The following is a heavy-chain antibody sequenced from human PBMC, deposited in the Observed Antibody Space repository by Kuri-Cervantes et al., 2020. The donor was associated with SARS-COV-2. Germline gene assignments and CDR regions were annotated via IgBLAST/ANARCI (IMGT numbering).Heavy chain of an antibody. Sequence: ETLSLTCAASGFTFSAYNMNWVRQAPGKGLEWVSFISSGSTTNYYADSVMGRFTISRDNSKNTLYLQMNSLRAEDTAVYYCARDQAGTIDYWGQGTLVTVSS. CDR3: ARDQAGTIDY. CDR1: GFTFSAYN. V-gene: IGHV3-48*01. D-gene: IGHD1-1*01. CDR2: ISSGSTTN. J-gene: IGHJ4*02.